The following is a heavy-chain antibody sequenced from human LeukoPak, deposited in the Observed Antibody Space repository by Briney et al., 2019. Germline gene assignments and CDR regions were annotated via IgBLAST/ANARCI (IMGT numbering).Heavy chain of an antibody. V-gene: IGHV3-33*01. Sequence: RGSLRLSCAASGFTFSSYGMHWVRQAPGKGLGWVAVIWYDGSNNYYAESVKGGFTTSRDNSKNTLYLQMNSLRAEDTAVYYCARVGATNNWFDPWGQGTLVTVSS. D-gene: IGHD1-26*01. CDR1: GFTFSSYG. CDR3: ARVGATNNWFDP. J-gene: IGHJ5*02. CDR2: IWYDGSNN.